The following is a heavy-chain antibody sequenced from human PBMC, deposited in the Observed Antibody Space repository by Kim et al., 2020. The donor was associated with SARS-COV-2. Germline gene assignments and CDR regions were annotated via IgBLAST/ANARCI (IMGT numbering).Heavy chain of an antibody. Sequence: GGSLRLSCVASGFSLSDQYMQWVRQAPGKGLEWVGHSRKKGVNYTTEYAASVKGRFTISRDDSNNSLYLQMSSLKTDDTAVYYCVRNAYMDVWGQGTTVTVPS. V-gene: IGHV3-72*01. J-gene: IGHJ6*02. D-gene: IGHD2-21*01. CDR1: GFSLSDQY. CDR3: VRNAYMDV. CDR2: SRKKGVNYTT.